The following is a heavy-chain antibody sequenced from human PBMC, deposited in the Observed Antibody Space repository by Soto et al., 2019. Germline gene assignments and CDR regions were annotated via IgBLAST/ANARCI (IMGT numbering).Heavy chain of an antibody. D-gene: IGHD3-10*01. CDR3: TTAMVRGVIILRPIDY. J-gene: IGHJ4*02. CDR1: GFTFSNAW. Sequence: SLRLSCAASGFTFSNAWMSWVRQAPGKGLEWVGRIKSKTDGGTTDYAAPVKGRFTISRDDSKNTLYLQMNSLKTEDTAVYYCTTAMVRGVIILRPIDYWGQGTLVTVSS. CDR2: IKSKTDGGTT. V-gene: IGHV3-15*01.